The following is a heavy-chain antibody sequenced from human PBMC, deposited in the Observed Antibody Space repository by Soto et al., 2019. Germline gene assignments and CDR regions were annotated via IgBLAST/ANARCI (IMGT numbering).Heavy chain of an antibody. CDR1: GFTVSSNY. CDR2: IYSGGST. J-gene: IGHJ6*03. V-gene: IGHV3-66*04. Sequence: EVQLVESGGGLVQPGGSLRLSCAASGFTVSSNYMSWVRQAPGKGLEWVSVIYSGGSTYYADSVKGRFTISRDNSKNTLYLQMNSLRAEDTAVYYCARLGVATKAPWGIYYYYYYMDVWGKGTTVTVSS. CDR3: ARLGVATKAPWGIYYYYYYMDV. D-gene: IGHD5-12*01.